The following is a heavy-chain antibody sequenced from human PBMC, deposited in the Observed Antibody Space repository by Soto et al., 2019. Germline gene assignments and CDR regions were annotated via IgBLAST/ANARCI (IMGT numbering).Heavy chain of an antibody. D-gene: IGHD1-1*01. Sequence: SVKVSCKASGGTFSSYTISWVRQAPGQGLEWMGRIIPILGIANYAQKFQGRVTITADKSTSTAYMELSSLRSEDTAVYYCARKQGTTGNAFDIWGQGTMVTVSS. CDR1: GGTFSSYT. J-gene: IGHJ3*02. CDR2: IIPILGIA. V-gene: IGHV1-69*02. CDR3: ARKQGTTGNAFDI.